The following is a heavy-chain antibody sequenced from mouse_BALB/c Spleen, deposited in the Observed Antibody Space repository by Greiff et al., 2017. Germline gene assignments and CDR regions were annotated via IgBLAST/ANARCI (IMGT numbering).Heavy chain of an antibody. CDR3: ARVDYGYDGSYAMDY. CDR1: GFTFSSYA. D-gene: IGHD2-2*01. CDR2: ISSGGST. J-gene: IGHJ4*01. V-gene: IGHV5-6-5*01. Sequence: EVKVEESGGGLVKPGGSLKLSCAASGFTFSSYAMSWVRQTPEKRLEWVASISSGGSTYYPDSVKGRFTISRDNARNILYLQMSSLRSEDTAMYYCARVDYGYDGSYAMDYWGQGTSVTVSS.